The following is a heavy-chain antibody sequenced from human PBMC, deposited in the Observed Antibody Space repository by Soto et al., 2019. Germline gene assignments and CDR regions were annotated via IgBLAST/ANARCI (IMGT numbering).Heavy chain of an antibody. Sequence: QEQLVQSGAEVKKPGSSVKVSCKASGGLFSSYPISWVRQVPGQGLEWMGGILPVFQTAYYTQRFQGRVTIPADDSTNTAYMELSSMRSEDTAIYYCARGGSGYTWFNEFWGQGTLVTVSS. D-gene: IGHD3-22*01. CDR1: GGLFSSYP. CDR2: ILPVFQTA. CDR3: ARGGSGYTWFNEF. V-gene: IGHV1-69*01. J-gene: IGHJ4*02.